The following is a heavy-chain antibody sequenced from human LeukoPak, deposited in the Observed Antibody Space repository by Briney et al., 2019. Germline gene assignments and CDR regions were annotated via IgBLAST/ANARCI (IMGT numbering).Heavy chain of an antibody. CDR1: GYTFTGYY. CDR3: ARDSQVVTSNFDY. J-gene: IGHJ4*02. D-gene: IGHD4-23*01. V-gene: IGHV1-2*02. CDR2: INPNSGGT. Sequence: ASVKVSCKASGYTFTGYYMHWVRQAPGQGLEWMGWINPNSGGTNYAQRFQGRVTMTRDTSISTAYMELSRLRSDDTAVHYCARDSQVVTSNFDYWGQGTLVTVSS.